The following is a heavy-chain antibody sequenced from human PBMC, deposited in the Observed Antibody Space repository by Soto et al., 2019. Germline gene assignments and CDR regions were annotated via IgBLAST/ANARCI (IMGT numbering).Heavy chain of an antibody. D-gene: IGHD1-26*01. CDR2: IIPIFGTA. Sequence: ASVKVSCKASGGTFSSYAISWVRQAPGQGLEWMGGIIPIFGTANYAQKFQGRVTITADESTSTAYMELSSLRSEDTAVYYCARAESRGAYYDAFDIWGQGXMVTVSS. J-gene: IGHJ3*02. CDR3: ARAESRGAYYDAFDI. V-gene: IGHV1-69*13. CDR1: GGTFSSYA.